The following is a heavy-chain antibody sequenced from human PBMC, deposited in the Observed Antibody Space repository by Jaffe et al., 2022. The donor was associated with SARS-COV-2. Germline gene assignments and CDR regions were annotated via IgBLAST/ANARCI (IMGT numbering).Heavy chain of an antibody. Sequence: QVQLVQSGAEVKKPGASVKVSCKASGYTFTSYDINWVRQATGQGLEWMGWMNPNSGNTGYAQKFQGRVTMTRNTSISTAYMELSSLRSEDTAVYYCAREALIMVRGVIIKSHYYYGMDVWGQGTTVTVSS. CDR3: AREALIMVRGVIIKSHYYYGMDV. D-gene: IGHD3-10*01. J-gene: IGHJ6*02. CDR2: MNPNSGNT. V-gene: IGHV1-8*01. CDR1: GYTFTSYD.